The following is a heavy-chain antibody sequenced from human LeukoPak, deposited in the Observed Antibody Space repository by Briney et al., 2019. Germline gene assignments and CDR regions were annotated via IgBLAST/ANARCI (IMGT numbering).Heavy chain of an antibody. D-gene: IGHD1-14*01. V-gene: IGHV1-8*01. CDR1: GYTFTSYD. CDR3: AINLPANRCFQH. J-gene: IGHJ1*01. Sequence: ASVKVSCKASGYTFTSYDINWVRQATGQGPEWMGWMNPNSGNTGYAQKFQGRVTMTRNTSISTAYMELGNVRSEDTAMYYCAINLPANRCFQHWGQGTLVTVSS. CDR2: MNPNSGNT.